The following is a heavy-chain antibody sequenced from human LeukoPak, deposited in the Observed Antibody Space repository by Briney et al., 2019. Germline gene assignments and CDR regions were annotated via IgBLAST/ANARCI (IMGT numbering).Heavy chain of an antibody. CDR2: IYHSGST. Sequence: SETLSLTCTVSGYSISSGYYWGWIRQPPGKGLEWIGSIYHSGSTYYNPSLKSRVTISVDTSKNQFSLKLSSVTAADTAVYYCARYGDYYYYFDYWGQGTLVTVSS. CDR3: ARYGDYYYYFDY. D-gene: IGHD4-17*01. CDR1: GYSISSGYY. J-gene: IGHJ4*02. V-gene: IGHV4-38-2*02.